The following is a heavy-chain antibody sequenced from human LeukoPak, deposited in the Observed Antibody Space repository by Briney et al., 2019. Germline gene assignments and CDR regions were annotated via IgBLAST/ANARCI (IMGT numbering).Heavy chain of an antibody. V-gene: IGHV3-43*02. CDR3: ARESGKFDY. CDR1: GLPIADFA. CDR2: ISGDGVST. J-gene: IGHJ4*02. Sequence: GGSLRLSCVASGLPIADFAMHWVRQAPGKGLEWVSLISGDGVSTFYADSVKGRFSISRDNSKNSLYLEMTSLRTEDAAMYYCARESGKFDYWGQGTLVAVSS.